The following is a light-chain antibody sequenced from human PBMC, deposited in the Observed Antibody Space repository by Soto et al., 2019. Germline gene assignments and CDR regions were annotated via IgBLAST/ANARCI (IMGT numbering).Light chain of an antibody. V-gene: IGKV3-20*01. Sequence: EIVLTQSPGTLSLSPGERATLSCRASQSVSSSYLAWHQQKPGQAPRLLIYGASSRATGIPDRFSGSGSGTDFTLTISRLEPEDFAVYYCQQYDRSPWTLGQGTKVEIK. CDR2: GAS. CDR3: QQYDRSPWT. CDR1: QSVSSSY. J-gene: IGKJ1*01.